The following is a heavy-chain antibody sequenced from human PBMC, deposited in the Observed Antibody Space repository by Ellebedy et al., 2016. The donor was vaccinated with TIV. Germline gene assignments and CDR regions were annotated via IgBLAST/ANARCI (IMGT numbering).Heavy chain of an antibody. V-gene: IGHV1-46*01. J-gene: IGHJ4*02. D-gene: IGHD3-22*01. CDR1: GYTFTGYY. CDR2: INPSAGYT. Sequence: ASVKVSCXASGYTFTGYYMHWVRQAPGQGLEWMGIINPSAGYTNYAQKFQGRVTLTRDTSTSTVYMELSSLRSEDTAVYYCAREGAYDSGGYYELFDYWGQGTLVTVSS. CDR3: AREGAYDSGGYYELFDY.